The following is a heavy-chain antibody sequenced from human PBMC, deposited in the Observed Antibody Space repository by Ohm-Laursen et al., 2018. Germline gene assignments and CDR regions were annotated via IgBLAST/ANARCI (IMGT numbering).Heavy chain of an antibody. J-gene: IGHJ5*02. CDR2: IYHSGST. V-gene: IGHV4-38-2*01. Sequence: SETLSLTWAVSGYSISSGYFWGWIRQPPGKGLEWIGTIYHSGSTYYNPSLKSRVTISVDTSKNQFSLKLSSVTAADTALYYCARGLWWFDPWGQGTLVTASS. CDR1: GYSISSGYF. CDR3: ARGLWWFDP.